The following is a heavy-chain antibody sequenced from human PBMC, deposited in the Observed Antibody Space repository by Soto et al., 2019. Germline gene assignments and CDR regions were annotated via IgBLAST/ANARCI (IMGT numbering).Heavy chain of an antibody. D-gene: IGHD2-8*01. J-gene: IGHJ6*03. CDR1: GFTFSSYA. CDR2: ISGSGGST. Sequence: GGSLRLSCAASGFTFSSYAMSWVRQAPGKGLEWVSAISGSGGSTYYADSVKGRFTISRDNSKNTLYLQMNSLRAEDTAVYYCAKSHPHCTNGVCYWYYYYMDVWGKGTTVTVSS. V-gene: IGHV3-23*01. CDR3: AKSHPHCTNGVCYWYYYYMDV.